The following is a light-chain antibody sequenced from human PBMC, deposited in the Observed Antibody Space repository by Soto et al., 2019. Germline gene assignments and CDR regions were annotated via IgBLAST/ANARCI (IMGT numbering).Light chain of an antibody. CDR3: QQSFNTPIT. J-gene: IGKJ5*01. CDR1: QGISTY. Sequence: DIQMTQSPSSLSESAGDRVTITCRASQGISTYLNWYQQKPGKAPKLLIYAASTLQGGVPSRFSGSGSGTDFTLTISSLQPEDFATYYCQQSFNTPITFGPGTRLEIK. CDR2: AAS. V-gene: IGKV1-39*01.